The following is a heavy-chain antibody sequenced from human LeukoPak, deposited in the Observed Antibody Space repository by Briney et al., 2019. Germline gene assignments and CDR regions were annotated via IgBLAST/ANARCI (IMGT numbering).Heavy chain of an antibody. J-gene: IGHJ4*02. CDR2: INPNSGGT. CDR3: ARDHPFDY. CDR1: GYTFPGYY. Sequence: ASVKVSCKASGYTFPGYYMHWVRQAPGQGLEWMGWINPNSGGTNYAQKFQGRVTMTRDTSISTAYMELSSLRSDDTAVYFCARDHPFDYWGQGTLVTVSS. V-gene: IGHV1-2*02.